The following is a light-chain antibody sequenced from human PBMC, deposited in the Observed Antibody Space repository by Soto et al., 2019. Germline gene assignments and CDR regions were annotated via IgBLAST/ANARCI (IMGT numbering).Light chain of an antibody. J-gene: IGKJ3*01. Sequence: EIVLTQSPGTLSLSPGERATLSCRASQSVSSSYLAWYQQKPGQAPRLLIYGASSRATGIPDRFSGSGSGTDFARTISRLEPEDFAVYYCQQYGGSPPFTFGPGTKVDIK. CDR1: QSVSSSY. CDR2: GAS. CDR3: QQYGGSPPFT. V-gene: IGKV3-20*01.